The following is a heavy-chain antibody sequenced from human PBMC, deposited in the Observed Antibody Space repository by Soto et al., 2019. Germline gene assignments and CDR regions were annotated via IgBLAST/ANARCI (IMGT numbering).Heavy chain of an antibody. D-gene: IGHD6-19*01. Sequence: QVQLVESGGGVVQPGRSLRLSCAASGFTFSNYAIHWVRQAPGKGLEWVTVISYDSSNKYYADSVKGRFTISRDNSKNTLELQMSSLRPEDTAVYYCARDGTPGGSSGWYVGYWGQGTLVTVSS. CDR1: GFTFSNYA. V-gene: IGHV3-30-3*01. CDR2: ISYDSSNK. J-gene: IGHJ4*02. CDR3: ARDGTPGGSSGWYVGY.